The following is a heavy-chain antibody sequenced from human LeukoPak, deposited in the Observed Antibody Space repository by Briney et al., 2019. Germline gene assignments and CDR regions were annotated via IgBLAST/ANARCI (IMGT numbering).Heavy chain of an antibody. Sequence: PSETLSLTCSVSGYSISSGYYWGWIRQPPGKGLEWIGGIDHSESTYYNPSLKSRVTISVHTSKNQFSLKLSSVTAADTAVYYCARDIDYWGQGTLVTVSS. V-gene: IGHV4-38-2*02. CDR1: GYSISSGYY. CDR3: ARDIDY. CDR2: IDHSEST. J-gene: IGHJ4*02.